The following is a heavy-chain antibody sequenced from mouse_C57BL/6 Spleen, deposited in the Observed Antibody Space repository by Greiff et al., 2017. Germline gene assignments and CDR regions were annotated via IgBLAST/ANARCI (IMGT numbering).Heavy chain of an antibody. CDR2: IYPGSGST. D-gene: IGHD1-1*01. J-gene: IGHJ1*03. V-gene: IGHV1-55*01. CDR1: GYTFTSYW. CDR3: ARKPYYGSSDWYFDV. Sequence: QVHVKQPGAELVKPGASVKMSCKASGYTFTSYWITWVKQRPGQGLEWIGDIYPGSGSTNYNEKFKSKATLTVDTSSSTAYMQLSSLTSEDSAVYYCARKPYYGSSDWYFDVWGTGTTVTVSS.